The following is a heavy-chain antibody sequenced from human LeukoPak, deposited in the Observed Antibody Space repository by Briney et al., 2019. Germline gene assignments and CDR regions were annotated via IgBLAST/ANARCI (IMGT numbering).Heavy chain of an antibody. V-gene: IGHV3-48*01. D-gene: IGHD2-21*02. CDR3: AKDMALVVVTDNGMDV. CDR1: GFTFSSYS. CDR2: IRSSSTTI. J-gene: IGHJ6*02. Sequence: GSLRLSCAASGFTFSSYSMNWVRQAPGKGLEWVSYIRSSSTTIYYVDSVKGRFTISRDNSKNALYLQMNSLRAEDTAVYYCAKDMALVVVTDNGMDVWGQGTTVTVSS.